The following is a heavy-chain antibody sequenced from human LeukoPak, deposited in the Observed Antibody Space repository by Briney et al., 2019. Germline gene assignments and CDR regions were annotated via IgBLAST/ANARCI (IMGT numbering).Heavy chain of an antibody. CDR3: ARVRLTIFGVIIIADNWFDP. CDR2: ISAYNGNT. Sequence: PWASVKVSCKTSGGTFSSYAISWVRQAPGQGLEWMGWISAYNGNTNYAQIFQGRVTMTTDTSTSTAYMELRSLRSDDTAVYYCARVRLTIFGVIIIADNWFDPWGQGTLVTVSS. CDR1: GGTFSSYA. D-gene: IGHD3-3*01. J-gene: IGHJ5*02. V-gene: IGHV1-18*01.